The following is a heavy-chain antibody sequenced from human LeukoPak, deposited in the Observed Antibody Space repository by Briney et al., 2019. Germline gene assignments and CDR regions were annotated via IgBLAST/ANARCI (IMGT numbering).Heavy chain of an antibody. J-gene: IGHJ4*02. D-gene: IGHD1-14*01. CDR2: VYYDGST. CDR1: GGSIINNY. V-gene: IGHV4-59*01. CDR3: ARHPPATGRFDY. Sequence: SETLSLTCTVSGGSIINNYWSWIRQPPEKGLEWVGYVYYDGSTNYNPSLKSRVTMSVDTSMNQLSLKLTSVTAADTAMYYCARHPPATGRFDYWGQGTLVTVSS.